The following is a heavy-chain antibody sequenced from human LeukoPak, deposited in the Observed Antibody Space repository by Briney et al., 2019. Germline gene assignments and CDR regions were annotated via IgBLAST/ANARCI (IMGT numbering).Heavy chain of an antibody. V-gene: IGHV3-48*04. CDR3: ARAQKYSYDAFDI. D-gene: IGHD4-11*01. Sequence: PGGSLRLSCTVSGFTFSSYSMNWVRQAPGKGLEWISYIGATVTTIYYAASVKGRVTISRDNAKNSLYLQMNSLSAEDTAVYYCARAQKYSYDAFDIWGQGTMVTVSS. CDR2: IGATVTTI. CDR1: GFTFSSYS. J-gene: IGHJ3*02.